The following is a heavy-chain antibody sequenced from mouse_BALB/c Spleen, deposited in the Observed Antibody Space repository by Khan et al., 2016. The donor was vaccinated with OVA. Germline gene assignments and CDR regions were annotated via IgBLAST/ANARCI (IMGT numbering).Heavy chain of an antibody. D-gene: IGHD1-2*01. CDR3: TRQIRLQGLPY. Sequence: VQLQQSGPELVKPGASVKMSCMASGYTFTSYVIHWVRQKPGQDLEWIGYIYPYNDDTKYNEKFKGKATLTSDNSSSTAFMELSSLTSEDSAVYYCTRQIRLQGLPYWGQGTLVTVSA. J-gene: IGHJ3*01. V-gene: IGHV1S136*01. CDR1: GYTFTSYV. CDR2: IYPYNDDT.